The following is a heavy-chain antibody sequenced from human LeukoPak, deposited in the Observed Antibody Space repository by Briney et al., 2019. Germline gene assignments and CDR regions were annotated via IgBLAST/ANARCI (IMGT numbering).Heavy chain of an antibody. Sequence: SETLSLTCAVSGYSISSGYYWGWIRQPPGKGLEWIGSIYHSGSTYYNPSLKSRVTISVDTSKNQFSLKLSSVTAADTAVYYCAREAKPYSSSWYTTDYWGQGTLVTVSS. J-gene: IGHJ4*02. CDR2: IYHSGST. CDR1: GYSISSGYY. D-gene: IGHD6-13*01. V-gene: IGHV4-38-2*02. CDR3: AREAKPYSSSWYTTDY.